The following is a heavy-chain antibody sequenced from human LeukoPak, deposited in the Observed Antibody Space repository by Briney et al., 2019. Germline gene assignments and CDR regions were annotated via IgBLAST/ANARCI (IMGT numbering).Heavy chain of an antibody. V-gene: IGHV1-8*03. Sequence: ASVKVSCKASGYTFTSYDINWVRQATGQGLEWMGWMNPNSGNTGYAQKFQGRVTVTRNTSISTAYMELSSLRSEDTAVYYCARDRSPAPGRSYGRGHFDYWGQGTLVTVSS. CDR1: GYTFTSYD. CDR3: ARDRSPAPGRSYGRGHFDY. D-gene: IGHD5-18*01. J-gene: IGHJ4*02. CDR2: MNPNSGNT.